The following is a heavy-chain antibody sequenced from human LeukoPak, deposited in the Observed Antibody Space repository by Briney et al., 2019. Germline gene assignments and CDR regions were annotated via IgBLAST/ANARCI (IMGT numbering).Heavy chain of an antibody. CDR1: GYTFTSYA. Sequence: ASVKVSCKASGYTFTSYAMHWVRQAPGQRLEWMGWINAGNGNTKYSQKFQGRVTITRDTSASTAYMELSSLRSEDTAVYYCAREKPWGGGFDYWGQGTLVTVPS. CDR2: INAGNGNT. D-gene: IGHD3-16*01. J-gene: IGHJ4*02. V-gene: IGHV1-3*01. CDR3: AREKPWGGGFDY.